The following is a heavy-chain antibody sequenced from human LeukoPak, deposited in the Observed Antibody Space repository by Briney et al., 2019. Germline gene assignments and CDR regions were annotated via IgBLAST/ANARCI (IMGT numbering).Heavy chain of an antibody. CDR2: INYSGST. Sequence: PSETLSLTCTVSGGTISSYYWSWIRQPPGRGLEWIGYINYSGSTNYNPSLKSRVTMSVVTSKNQFSLKLSSVTAADTAVYYCARKLSGRSSWAKNWFDPWGQGALVTVSS. CDR3: ARKLSGRSSWAKNWFDP. D-gene: IGHD6-13*01. CDR1: GGTISSYY. V-gene: IGHV4-59*12. J-gene: IGHJ5*02.